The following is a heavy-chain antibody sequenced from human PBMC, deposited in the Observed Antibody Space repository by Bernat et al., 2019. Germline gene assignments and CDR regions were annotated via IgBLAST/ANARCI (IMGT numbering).Heavy chain of an antibody. CDR3: ASGVVVIDAFDI. Sequence: EVQLVESGGGLVQPGGSLRLSCAASGFTFSSHWMSWVRQAPGKGLEWVANIKQDGSEKYYVDSVKGRFTISRDNAKNSLYLQMNSLRAEDTAVYYCASGVVVIDAFDIWGQGTMVTVSS. V-gene: IGHV3-7*01. J-gene: IGHJ3*02. D-gene: IGHD2-21*01. CDR2: IKQDGSEK. CDR1: GFTFSSHW.